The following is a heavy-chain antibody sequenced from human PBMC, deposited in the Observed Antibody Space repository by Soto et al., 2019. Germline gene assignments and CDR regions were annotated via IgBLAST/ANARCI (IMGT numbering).Heavy chain of an antibody. Sequence: ASGKVSCNASGYTFTSYDVDWLRLAPGQGPEWIGCTNPNRGSTDYEQKFQGRVTMTKDTSTSTEYMELTRMGSDDTEVYYCEGGGSYVSYYYYRIDVWGQGTTVTVSS. CDR2: TNPNRGST. V-gene: IGHV1-8*01. J-gene: IGHJ6*02. CDR1: GYTFTSYD. CDR3: EGGGSYVSYYYYRIDV. D-gene: IGHD1-26*01.